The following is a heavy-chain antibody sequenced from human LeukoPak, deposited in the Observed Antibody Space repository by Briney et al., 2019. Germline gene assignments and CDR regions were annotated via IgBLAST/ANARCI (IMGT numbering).Heavy chain of an antibody. V-gene: IGHV3-23*01. CDR1: GFTFSSYW. CDR3: AKDPPGNYDILTGYYDY. CDR2: ISGSGGST. Sequence: GGSLRLSCAASGFTFSSYWMHWVRQAPGKGLVWVSAISGSGGSTYYADSVKGRFTISRDNSKNTLYLQMNSLRAEDTAVYYGAKDPPGNYDILTGYYDYWGKGPLVPVSS. D-gene: IGHD3-9*01. J-gene: IGHJ4*02.